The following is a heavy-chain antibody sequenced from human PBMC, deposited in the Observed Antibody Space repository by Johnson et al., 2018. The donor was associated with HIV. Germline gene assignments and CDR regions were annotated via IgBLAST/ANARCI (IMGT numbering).Heavy chain of an antibody. J-gene: IGHJ3*02. D-gene: IGHD4-17*01. CDR2: ISYDGSNK. Sequence: QMLFVESGGGVVQPGRSLRLSCAASGFTFSSYAMHWVRQAPGKGLEWVAVISYDGSNKYYADSVKGRFTISRDNSKNTLYLQMNSLRAEDTAVYYCAREFLYGDYQDAFDIWGEGTMVTVSS. CDR1: GFTFSSYA. V-gene: IGHV3-30*04. CDR3: AREFLYGDYQDAFDI.